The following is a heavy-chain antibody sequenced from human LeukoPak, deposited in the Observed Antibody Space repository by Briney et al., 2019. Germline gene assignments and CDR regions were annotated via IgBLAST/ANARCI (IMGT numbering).Heavy chain of an antibody. V-gene: IGHV3-49*04. CDR3: TRDPQIDC. CDR2: IRTNSYGGTT. J-gene: IGHJ4*02. CDR1: GFTFGDYA. Sequence: GGSLRLSCTGSGFTFGDYAMSWVRQTPGKGLEWVGFIRTNSYGGTTEYAASVKGRFTISRDDSKSIAYLQMNSLKTEDTGVYYYTRDPQIDCWGQGTLVTVSS.